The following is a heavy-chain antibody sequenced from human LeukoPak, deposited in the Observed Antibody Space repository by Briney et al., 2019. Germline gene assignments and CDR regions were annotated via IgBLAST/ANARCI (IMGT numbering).Heavy chain of an antibody. CDR3: ARGHRSTWVQNI. D-gene: IGHD1-1*01. Sequence: GGSLRLSCAVSGFTFSSYSMNWVRQAPGRGLEWVSSISSSSTYIYYADSVKGRFTISRDNAKNSLYLQMNSLRAEDTAVYYCARGHRSTWVQNIWGQGTLVTVSS. CDR2: ISSSSTYI. CDR1: GFTFSSYS. V-gene: IGHV3-21*01. J-gene: IGHJ4*02.